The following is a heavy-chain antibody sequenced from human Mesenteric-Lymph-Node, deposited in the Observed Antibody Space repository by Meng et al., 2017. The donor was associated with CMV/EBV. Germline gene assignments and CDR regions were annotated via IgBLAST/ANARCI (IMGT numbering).Heavy chain of an antibody. CDR2: ISTSDKIK. CDR1: GFAISGYE. J-gene: IGHJ3*02. D-gene: IGHD2-21*01. V-gene: IGHV3-48*03. CDR3: ASPLAYCGGNCYSGTEAFDI. Sequence: GESLKISCVASGFAISGYEMNWVRQAPGKGLEWVSFISTSDKIKYYADSVKGRFTISRDNSRNMVFLQMNSLRPEDTAVYYCASPLAYCGGNCYSGTEAFDIWGQGTVVTVSS.